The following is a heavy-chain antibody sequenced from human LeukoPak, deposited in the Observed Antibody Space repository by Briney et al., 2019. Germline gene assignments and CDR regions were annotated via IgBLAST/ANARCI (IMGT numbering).Heavy chain of an antibody. CDR3: ARRTDTAMFHFDY. J-gene: IGHJ4*02. CDR1: GYSFTSYW. V-gene: IGHV5-51*01. Sequence: GESLKISCKGSGYSFTSYWIGWVRQMPGKGLEWMGIIYPGDSDTRYSPSFQGQVTISADKSISTAYLQWSSLKASDAAMYYCARRTDTAMFHFDYWGQGTLVTVSS. CDR2: IYPGDSDT. D-gene: IGHD5-18*01.